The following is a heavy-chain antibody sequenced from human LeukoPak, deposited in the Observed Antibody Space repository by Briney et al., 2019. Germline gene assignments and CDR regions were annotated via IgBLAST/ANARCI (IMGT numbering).Heavy chain of an antibody. Sequence: GGSLRLSCAASGFTFSSYGMHWVRQAPGKGLEWVAFIRYDGSNKYYADSVKGRFTISRDNSKNTLYLQMNSLRAEDTAVYYCAKDGGSPYYYYMDVWGKGTTVTISS. CDR1: GFTFSSYG. J-gene: IGHJ6*03. V-gene: IGHV3-30*02. D-gene: IGHD1-26*01. CDR3: AKDGGSPYYYYMDV. CDR2: IRYDGSNK.